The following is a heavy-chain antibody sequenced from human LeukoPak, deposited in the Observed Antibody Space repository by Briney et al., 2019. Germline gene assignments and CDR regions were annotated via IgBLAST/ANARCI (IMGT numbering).Heavy chain of an antibody. Sequence: GGSLRLSCAASGFSFIDYYMTWIRQDPGKGLEWVSYISSAGGTISYADSVKGRFTISRDNAKNSLYLQMNSLRTEDTALYYCARLQKVGNTGYYFDYWGQGTLATVSS. J-gene: IGHJ4*02. V-gene: IGHV3-11*01. CDR2: ISSAGGTI. CDR1: GFSFIDYY. CDR3: ARLQKVGNTGYYFDY. D-gene: IGHD2-15*01.